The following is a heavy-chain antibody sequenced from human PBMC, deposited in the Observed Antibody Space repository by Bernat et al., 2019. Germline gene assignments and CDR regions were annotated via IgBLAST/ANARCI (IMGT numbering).Heavy chain of an antibody. Sequence: EVQLVQSGAEVKKPGEALKISCKGSGYSFSTYWIGWARQMSGKGLEWMGVIYPGDSDTRYSPSFQGQVTLSVDKPTATAYLQWNSLKASDTAMYYCARRYCSGNGCYPGSPPDWYFDLWGRGTLVTVSS. V-gene: IGHV5-51*01. CDR1: GYSFSTYW. CDR2: IYPGDSDT. CDR3: ARRYCSGNGCYPGSPPDWYFDL. J-gene: IGHJ2*01. D-gene: IGHD2-15*01.